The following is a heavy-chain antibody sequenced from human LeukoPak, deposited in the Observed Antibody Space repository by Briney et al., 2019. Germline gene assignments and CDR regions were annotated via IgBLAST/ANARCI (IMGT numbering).Heavy chain of an antibody. V-gene: IGHV3-53*01. D-gene: IGHD3-10*01. Sequence: PGGSLRLSCAASGFTVSSNYMSWVRQAPGKGLEWVSVIYIGGSTYYADSVKGRFTISRDNSKNTLYLQMNNLRAEDTAVYYCASGSGSYRTPYYYMDVWGKGTTVTVSS. J-gene: IGHJ6*03. CDR2: IYIGGST. CDR1: GFTVSSNY. CDR3: ASGSGSYRTPYYYMDV.